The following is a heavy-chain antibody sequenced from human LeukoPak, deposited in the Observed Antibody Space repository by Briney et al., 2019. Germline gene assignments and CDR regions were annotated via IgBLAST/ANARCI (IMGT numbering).Heavy chain of an antibody. Sequence: GSLRLSCTVSGFPVSINSMSWVRQPPGKGLEWIGEINHSGSTNYNPSLKSRVTISVDTSKNQFSLKLSSVTAADTAVYYCARSRQYSSSWYRINYYMDVWGKGTTVTTSS. D-gene: IGHD6-13*01. J-gene: IGHJ6*03. CDR2: INHSGST. V-gene: IGHV4-34*01. CDR3: ARSRQYSSSWYRINYYMDV. CDR1: GFPVSINS.